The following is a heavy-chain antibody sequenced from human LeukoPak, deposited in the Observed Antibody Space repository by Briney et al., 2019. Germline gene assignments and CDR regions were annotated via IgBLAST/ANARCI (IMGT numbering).Heavy chain of an antibody. CDR3: AKDSEQWLGSADFDY. Sequence: GSLRLSCAASGFPFCSFAMSWVRQAPGKGLEWVSAISGSGGSTYYADSVKGRFTISRDNSKNTLYLQMNSLRAEDTAVYYCAKDSEQWLGSADFDYWGQGTLVTVSS. CDR1: GFPFCSFA. CDR2: ISGSGGST. D-gene: IGHD6-19*01. V-gene: IGHV3-23*01. J-gene: IGHJ4*02.